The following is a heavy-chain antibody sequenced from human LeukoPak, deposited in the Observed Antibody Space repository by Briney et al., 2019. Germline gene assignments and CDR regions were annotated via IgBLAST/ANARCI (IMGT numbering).Heavy chain of an antibody. J-gene: IGHJ4*02. CDR2: IYYSGST. V-gene: IGHV4-59*01. CDR3: ARGLAAAGTSYFDY. Sequence: SETLSLTCTVPGGSINSYYWSWIRQPPAKGLEWIAYIYYSGSTNYNPSLKSRVTISVDTSKNQFSLKLSSVTAADTAVYYCARGLAAAGTSYFDYWGQGTLVTVSS. D-gene: IGHD6-13*01. CDR1: GGSINSYY.